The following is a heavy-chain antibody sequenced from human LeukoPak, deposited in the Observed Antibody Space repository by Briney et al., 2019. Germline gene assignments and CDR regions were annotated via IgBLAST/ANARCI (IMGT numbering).Heavy chain of an antibody. J-gene: IGHJ4*02. CDR1: GFTLSSYW. CDR3: ARSNQADDY. Sequence: SRGSLRLSCAASGFTLSSYWMHWVRQVPGKGLVWVARINPGGSSITYADSVKGRFTISRDNAKNTLYLQMDSLRAEDTGVYYCARSNQADDYWGQGTLVTVSS. V-gene: IGHV3-74*01. D-gene: IGHD1-14*01. CDR2: INPGGSSI.